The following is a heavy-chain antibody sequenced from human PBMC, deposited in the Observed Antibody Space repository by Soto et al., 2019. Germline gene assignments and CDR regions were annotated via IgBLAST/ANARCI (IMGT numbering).Heavy chain of an antibody. CDR3: AIYYYGSGSYRLDAFDI. D-gene: IGHD3-10*01. CDR1: GGTFSSYA. Sequence: QVQLVQSGAEVKKPGSSVKVSCKASGGTFSSYAISWVRQAPGQGLEWMGGIIPIFGTGNYAQKFQGRVTITADESTSTAYMELSSLRSEDTAVYYCAIYYYGSGSYRLDAFDIWGQGTMVTVSS. J-gene: IGHJ3*02. CDR2: IIPIFGTG. V-gene: IGHV1-69*01.